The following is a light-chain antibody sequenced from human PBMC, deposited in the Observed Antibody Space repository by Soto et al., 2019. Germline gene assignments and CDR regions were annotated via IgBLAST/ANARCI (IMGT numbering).Light chain of an antibody. CDR3: QQYGSSPLT. J-gene: IGKJ1*01. CDR1: QSVSNNY. V-gene: IGKV3-20*01. Sequence: EIVLTQSPGTLSLSPGERAPLSCRASQSVSNNYLAWYQQKPGQAPRLLIYGASSRATGIPDRFSGGGSGTDFTLTISRREPEDFAVYYCQQYGSSPLTFGQGTKVDI. CDR2: GAS.